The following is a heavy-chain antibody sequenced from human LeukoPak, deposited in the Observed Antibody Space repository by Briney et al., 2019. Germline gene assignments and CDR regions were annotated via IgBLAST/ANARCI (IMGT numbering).Heavy chain of an antibody. V-gene: IGHV3-21*06. J-gene: IGHJ6*03. CDR2: VSSSSSYF. CDR1: GFTFTTFS. CDR3: AKRAGRGNSYQFMDV. Sequence: GGSLRLSCVASGFTFTTFSMNWFRQAPGKGLEWIASVSSSSSYFHYADSVKGRFTVSRDNANSSVALQMSSLRPDDTAVCYCAKRAGRGNSYQFMDVWGKGTTVTVSS. D-gene: IGHD2-2*01.